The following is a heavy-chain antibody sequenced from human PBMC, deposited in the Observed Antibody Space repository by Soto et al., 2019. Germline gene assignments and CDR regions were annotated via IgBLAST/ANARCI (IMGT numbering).Heavy chain of an antibody. V-gene: IGHV4-4*07. D-gene: IGHD2-15*01. CDR3: ARDGEGYCSGGSCSAENWFDP. CDR1: DGSISSYY. Sequence: QVQLQESGPGLVKPSETLSLTCSVSDGSISSYYWSWSRQPAGKRLEWIGRIESSGSTTYNPSLNSRVAMSVDTSKNQSSLNLSSVAAADPAVYYCARDGEGYCSGGSCSAENWFDPWGQGILVTVSS. J-gene: IGHJ5*02. CDR2: IESSGST.